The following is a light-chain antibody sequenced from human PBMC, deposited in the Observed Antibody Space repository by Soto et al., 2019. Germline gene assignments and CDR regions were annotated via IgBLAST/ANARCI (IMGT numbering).Light chain of an antibody. CDR3: SSYAGSYILAV. CDR1: SSDVGGYDF. Sequence: QYALAQPRSVSGSPGQSVTLSCTGPSSDVGGYDFVSWYQQYPGKAPKLIIYDVTKRTSGVPDRFSGSKSGNSASLTISGLQAEDEADYYCSSYAGSYILAVFGGGTKVTVL. J-gene: IGLJ3*02. V-gene: IGLV2-11*01. CDR2: DVT.